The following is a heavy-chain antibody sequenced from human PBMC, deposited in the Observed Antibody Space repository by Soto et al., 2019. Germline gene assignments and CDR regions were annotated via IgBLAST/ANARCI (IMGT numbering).Heavy chain of an antibody. CDR3: ARMLWFGELFPWRYFDY. Sequence: ASVKVSCKASGYTFTSYGISWVRQAPGQGLEWMGWISAYNGNTNYAQKLQGRVTMTTDTSTSTAYMELRSLRSDDTAVYYCARMLWFGELFPWRYFDYWGQGTLVTVSS. V-gene: IGHV1-18*01. CDR1: GYTFTSYG. CDR2: ISAYNGNT. J-gene: IGHJ4*02. D-gene: IGHD3-10*01.